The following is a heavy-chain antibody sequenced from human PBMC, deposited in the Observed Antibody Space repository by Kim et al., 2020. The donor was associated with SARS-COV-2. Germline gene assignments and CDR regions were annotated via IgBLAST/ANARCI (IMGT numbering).Heavy chain of an antibody. CDR3: ARSYGDYVSYDYFDI. Sequence: SETLSLTCTVSGGSISSYYWSWIRQPPGKGLEWIGYIYYSGSTNYNPSLKSRVTISVDTSKNQFSLKLSSVTAADTAVYYCARSYGDYVSYDYFDIWGQGTMVTVSS. CDR1: GGSISSYY. CDR2: IYYSGST. V-gene: IGHV4-59*01. D-gene: IGHD4-17*01. J-gene: IGHJ3*02.